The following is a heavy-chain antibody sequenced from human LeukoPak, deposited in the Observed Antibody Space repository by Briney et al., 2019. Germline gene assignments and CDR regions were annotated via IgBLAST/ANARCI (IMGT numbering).Heavy chain of an antibody. CDR2: LYWNDDK. J-gene: IGHJ5*02. Sequence: SGPTLVKPTQTLTLTCTFSGVSLSTSGVGVGWIRQPPGKALEWLALLYWNDDKRYSPSLKSRLTITKDTSKNQVVLSMPNMDPVDTAPYYCAHSFMVRGVISLNWFDPWGQGTLVTVSS. CDR1: GVSLSTSGVG. V-gene: IGHV2-5*01. D-gene: IGHD3-10*01. CDR3: AHSFMVRGVISLNWFDP.